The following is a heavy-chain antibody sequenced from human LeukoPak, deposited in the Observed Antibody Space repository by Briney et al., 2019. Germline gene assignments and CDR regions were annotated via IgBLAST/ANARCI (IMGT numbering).Heavy chain of an antibody. D-gene: IGHD4-17*01. J-gene: IGHJ4*02. CDR2: IYTSKSM. Sequence: SETLSLTCTVSGGSISSGFYDWYWIRQPAGTGLEWIGHIYTSKSMDYNPSLKSRVTISVDTSKNQFSLKLSSVTAADTAVYYCARAGYGDSDFDYWGQGTLVTVSS. CDR1: GGSISSGFYD. CDR3: ARAGYGDSDFDY. V-gene: IGHV4-61*09.